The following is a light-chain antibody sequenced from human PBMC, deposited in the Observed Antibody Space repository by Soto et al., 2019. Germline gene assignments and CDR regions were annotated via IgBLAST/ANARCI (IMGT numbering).Light chain of an antibody. CDR2: KTS. CDR1: QSLAFRDGNIY. V-gene: IGKV2-24*01. Sequence: DIVLTQTPLSLVVTLGQPASISCKSSQSLAFRDGNIYLNWLQQRPGQPPRLLIYKTSNRFSGVLDXXSGSGAGTEFTLKISKVEAEDVGVYYCAEAALLPHAFGQGTKVEIK. J-gene: IGKJ1*01. CDR3: AEAALLPHA.